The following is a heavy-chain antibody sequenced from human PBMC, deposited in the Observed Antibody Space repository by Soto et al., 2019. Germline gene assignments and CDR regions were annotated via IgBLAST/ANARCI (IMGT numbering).Heavy chain of an antibody. CDR1: GGSISSGGYY. Sequence: QVQLQESGPGLVKPSQTLSLTCTVSGGSISSGGYYWSWIRQHPGKGLEWIGYIYYRGSTYYNPSLKSRVTITVDTSKNQFSLKRSAVTAADTAVYYCGAYCSGGSCHKSGAFEIWGQGTMVTVSS. V-gene: IGHV4-31*03. CDR2: IYYRGST. J-gene: IGHJ3*02. CDR3: GAYCSGGSCHKSGAFEI. D-gene: IGHD2-15*01.